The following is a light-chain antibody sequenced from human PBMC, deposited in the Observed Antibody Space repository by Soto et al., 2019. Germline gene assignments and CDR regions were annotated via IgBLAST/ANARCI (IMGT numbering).Light chain of an antibody. CDR2: GAS. Sequence: EIVMTQSPATLSVSPGERATLSCRASQSVRSNLAWYQQKPGQAPRLLIYGASTRATGLPDRFSGSGSGTEFTLTISSLQSEDFAVYYCQQYKKWPPPFGQGTKVDIK. CDR1: QSVRSN. CDR3: QQYKKWPPP. J-gene: IGKJ1*01. V-gene: IGKV3-15*01.